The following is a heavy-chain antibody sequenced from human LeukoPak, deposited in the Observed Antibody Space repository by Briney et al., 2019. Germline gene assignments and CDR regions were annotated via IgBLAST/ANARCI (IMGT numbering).Heavy chain of an antibody. CDR3: AKLSSSGWYMSAFDI. CDR1: GFTFSSYA. CDR2: ISGSGGST. Sequence: PGGSLRLSCAASGFTFSSYAMSWVRQAPGKGLEWVSAISGSGGSTYYADSVKGRFTISRDNSKNTLYPQMNSLRAEDTAVYYCAKLSSSGWYMSAFDIWGQGTMVTVSS. J-gene: IGHJ3*02. V-gene: IGHV3-23*01. D-gene: IGHD6-19*01.